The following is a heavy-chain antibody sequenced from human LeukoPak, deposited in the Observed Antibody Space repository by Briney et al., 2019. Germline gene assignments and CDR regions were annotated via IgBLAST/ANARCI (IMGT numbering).Heavy chain of an antibody. CDR3: ARGGGSYYYGSGGYYYNR. CDR2: IKQDGSEK. Sequence: GGSLRLSCAASGFTFSSYWMNWIRQAPGKGLEWVANIKQDGSEKYYVDSVKGRFTISRDNAKTSLYLQMNSLRAEDTAVYYCARGGGSYYYGSGGYYYNRWGQGTLVTVSS. D-gene: IGHD3-22*01. CDR1: GFTFSSYW. V-gene: IGHV3-7*01. J-gene: IGHJ5*02.